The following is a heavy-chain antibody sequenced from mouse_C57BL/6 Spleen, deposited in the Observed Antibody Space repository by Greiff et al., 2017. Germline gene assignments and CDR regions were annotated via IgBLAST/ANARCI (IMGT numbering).Heavy chain of an antibody. CDR3: AIKYYSCSYAMDY. D-gene: IGHD1-1*01. V-gene: IGHV14-2*01. CDR1: GFNIKDYY. Sequence: VQLKESGAELVKPGASVKLSCTASGFNIKDYYMHWVKQRPDQGLEWIGRIDPEDGDTKYDPKFQGKATMTADTSSSTAYLQLSSLTSEDTAVYYCAIKYYSCSYAMDYWGQGTSVTVSS. CDR2: IDPEDGDT. J-gene: IGHJ4*01.